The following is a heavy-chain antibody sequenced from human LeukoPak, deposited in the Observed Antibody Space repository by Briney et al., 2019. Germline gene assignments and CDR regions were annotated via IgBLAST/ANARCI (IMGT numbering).Heavy chain of an antibody. J-gene: IGHJ4*02. CDR1: GFSFSSYG. D-gene: IGHD3-22*01. CDR3: AVDWYDSSGYGTFDY. V-gene: IGHV3-23*01. CDR2: ITGSGGNT. Sequence: GGSLRLSCAASGFSFSSYGMSWVRQGPGEGLEWVSTITGSGGNTDYADSVKGRFTISRDNSKNTLYLQMHSLRAEDTAVYYCAVDWYDSSGYGTFDYWGQGTLVTVSS.